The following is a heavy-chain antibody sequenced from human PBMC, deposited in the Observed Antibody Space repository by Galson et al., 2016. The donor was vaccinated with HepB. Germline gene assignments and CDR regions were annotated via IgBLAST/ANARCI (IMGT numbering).Heavy chain of an antibody. V-gene: IGHV3-74*01. D-gene: IGHD2-15*01. CDR2: INSDGSST. CDR1: GFTFSSYW. CDR3: TRGLGGYCGGGSCYKPFDA. J-gene: IGHJ3*01. Sequence: SLRLSCAASGFTFSSYWMHWVRQAPGKGLVWVSRINSDGSSTISADSVKGRFTISRDNAERTLYLQMNSLRAEDTAVYYCTRGLGGYCGGGSCYKPFDAWGQGTMVTVSS.